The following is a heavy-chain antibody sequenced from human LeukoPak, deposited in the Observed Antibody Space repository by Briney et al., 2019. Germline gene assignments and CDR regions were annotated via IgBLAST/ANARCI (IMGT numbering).Heavy chain of an antibody. Sequence: GGSLRLSRAASGFTFDDYGMSWVRQAPGKGLEWVSGINWNGGSTGYADSVKGRFTISRDNAKNSLYLQMNSLRAEDTALYYCARGTTYQRHDYWGQGTLVTVSS. CDR1: GFTFDDYG. D-gene: IGHD2-2*01. V-gene: IGHV3-20*04. CDR2: INWNGGST. CDR3: ARGTTYQRHDY. J-gene: IGHJ4*02.